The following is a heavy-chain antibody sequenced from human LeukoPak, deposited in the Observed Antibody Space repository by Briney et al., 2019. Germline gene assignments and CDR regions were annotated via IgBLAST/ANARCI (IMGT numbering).Heavy chain of an antibody. V-gene: IGHV4-30-4*01. D-gene: IGHD3-10*01. CDR3: ARGFGSGNYYYGWFDP. CDR2: IHDSGSP. Sequence: SQTLSLTCTVSGGSISSGDYHWNWIRQPPGKGLEWIGFIHDSGSPLYNPSLKSRIIISRDVSRNQFSLQLTSVTAADTAVYYCARGFGSGNYYYGWFDPWGQGALVTVSS. CDR1: GGSISSGDYH. J-gene: IGHJ5*02.